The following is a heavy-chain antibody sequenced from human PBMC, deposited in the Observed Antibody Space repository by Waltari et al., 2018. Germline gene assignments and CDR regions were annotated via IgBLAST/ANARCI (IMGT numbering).Heavy chain of an antibody. J-gene: IGHJ4*02. Sequence: QVQLVQSGAEVKKPGASVKVSCKASGYTFTRYAMHWVRQAPGQRLEWMGWINAGNGNTKYSQKFQGRVTITRDTSASTAYMELSSLRSEDTAVYYCARDRRAVAGPFDYWGQGTLVTVSS. V-gene: IGHV1-3*01. CDR3: ARDRRAVAGPFDY. CDR2: INAGNGNT. CDR1: GYTFTRYA. D-gene: IGHD6-19*01.